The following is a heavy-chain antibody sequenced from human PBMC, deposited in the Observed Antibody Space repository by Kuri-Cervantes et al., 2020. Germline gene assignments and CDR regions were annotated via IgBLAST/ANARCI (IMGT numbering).Heavy chain of an antibody. CDR3: ARDLYDSSGYYRSVGDAFDI. CDR2: IYYSGST. CDR1: GGSISSYY. V-gene: IGHV4-59*01. Sequence: SETLSLTCTVSGGSISSYYWSWIRQPPGKGLEWIGYIYYSGSTNYNPSLKNRVTISVDTSKIQFSLKLSSVPAADTAVYYCARDLYDSSGYYRSVGDAFDIWGQGTLVTVSS. J-gene: IGHJ3*02. D-gene: IGHD3-22*01.